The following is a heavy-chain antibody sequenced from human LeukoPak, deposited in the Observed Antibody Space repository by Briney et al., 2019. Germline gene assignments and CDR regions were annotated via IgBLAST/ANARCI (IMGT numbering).Heavy chain of an antibody. J-gene: IGHJ4*02. CDR3: VRDRTTYPATFSDY. V-gene: IGHV4-61*02. D-gene: IGHD1-14*01. CDR2: IYSSGTT. CDR1: GGSVGTGTYY. Sequence: SQTLSLTCTVSGGSVGTGTYYWGWIRQPAEKGLEWIRRIYSSGTTSYNPSLESRVTISMDTSKNQFSPRLDSVTAADTAVYFCVRDRTTYPATFSDYWGQGAMVTVSS.